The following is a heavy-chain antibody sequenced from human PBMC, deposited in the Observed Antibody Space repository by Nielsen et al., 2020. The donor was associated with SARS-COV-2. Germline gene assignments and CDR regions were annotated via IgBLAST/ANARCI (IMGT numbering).Heavy chain of an antibody. CDR3: AKDHYFDPGHGDDAFDV. CDR1: GFTFSRYA. CDR2: IWYDGTNE. J-gene: IGHJ3*01. Sequence: GESLKISCAASGFTFSRYAMSWVRQAPGKGLEWVAVIWYDGTNEYYVDSVRGRFTISRDSSKNTLYLQMNNLRVEDTAIYYCAKDHYFDPGHGDDAFDVWGQGTRVTVSS. D-gene: IGHD3-9*01. V-gene: IGHV3-33*06.